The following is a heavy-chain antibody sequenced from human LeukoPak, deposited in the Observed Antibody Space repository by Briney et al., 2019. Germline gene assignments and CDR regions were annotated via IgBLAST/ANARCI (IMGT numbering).Heavy chain of an antibody. V-gene: IGHV4-4*07. D-gene: IGHD3-22*01. CDR1: GGSISSYY. CDR2: IYTSGST. Sequence: PSETLSLTCTVSGGSISSYYWSWIRQPAGKGLEWIGRIYTSGSTNYNPSLKSRVTMSVDTSKNQFSLKLSSVTAADTAVYYCARGTHYYYDSSGYYSEYFQHWGQGTLVTVSS. CDR3: ARGTHYYYDSSGYYSEYFQH. J-gene: IGHJ1*01.